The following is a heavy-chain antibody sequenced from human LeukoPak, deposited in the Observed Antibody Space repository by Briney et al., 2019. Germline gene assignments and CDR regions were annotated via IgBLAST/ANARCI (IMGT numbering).Heavy chain of an antibody. J-gene: IGHJ4*02. D-gene: IGHD5-12*01. CDR3: AKADREWLRFSLDY. CDR1: GFTFSSYG. Sequence: TGGSLRLSCAASGFTFSSYGMHWVRQAPGKGLEWVAFIRYDGSNKYYADSVKGRFTISRDNSKNTLYLQMNSLRAEDTAVYYCAKADREWLRFSLDYWGQGTLVTVSS. CDR2: IRYDGSNK. V-gene: IGHV3-30*02.